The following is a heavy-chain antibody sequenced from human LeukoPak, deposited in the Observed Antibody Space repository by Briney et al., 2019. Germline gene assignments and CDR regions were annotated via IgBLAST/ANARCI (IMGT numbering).Heavy chain of an antibody. CDR2: ISGSGGNT. D-gene: IGHD2-15*01. CDR3: AKDPRGDCSGGSCYYLDY. V-gene: IGHV3-23*01. Sequence: GGSLRLSCAASGFTFSSYSMNWVRQAPGKGLEWVSAISGSGGNTYYADSVKGRFTISRDNSKNTLYLQMNSLRAEDTAVYYCAKDPRGDCSGGSCYYLDYWGQGTLVTVSS. J-gene: IGHJ4*02. CDR1: GFTFSSYS.